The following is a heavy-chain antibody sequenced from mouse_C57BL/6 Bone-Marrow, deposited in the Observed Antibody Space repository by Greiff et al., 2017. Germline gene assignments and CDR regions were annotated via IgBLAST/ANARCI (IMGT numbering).Heavy chain of an antibody. V-gene: IGHV1-69*01. D-gene: IGHD2-3*01. CDR1: GYTFTSYW. CDR3: ARGDGYYRPWCAY. Sequence: QVQLQQPGAELVMPGASVKLSCKASGYTFTSYWMHWVKQRPGQGLEWIGEIDPSDSYTNYNQKFKGKSTLTVDKSSSTAYMQLSSLTSEDSAVYNCARGDGYYRPWCAYWGQGTLVTVSA. J-gene: IGHJ3*01. CDR2: IDPSDSYT.